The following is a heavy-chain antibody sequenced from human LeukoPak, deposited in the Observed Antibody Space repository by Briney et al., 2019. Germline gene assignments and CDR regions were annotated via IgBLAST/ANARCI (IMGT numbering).Heavy chain of an antibody. CDR3: ARSEGPYDSSSNWFDP. CDR2: INPSGGST. V-gene: IGHV1-46*01. D-gene: IGHD3-22*01. J-gene: IGHJ5*02. CDR1: GYTFTIYY. Sequence: ASVKVSCKASGYTFTIYYMHWVRQAPGQGLEWMGIINPSGGSTSYAQKFQGRVTMTRDMSTSTVYMELSSLRSEDTAVYYCARSEGPYDSSSNWFDPWGQGTLVTVSS.